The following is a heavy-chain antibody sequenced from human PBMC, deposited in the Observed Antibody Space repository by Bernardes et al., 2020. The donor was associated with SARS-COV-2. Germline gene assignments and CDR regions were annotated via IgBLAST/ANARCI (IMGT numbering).Heavy chain of an antibody. Sequence: SETLSLTCTVSGGSISSGSYYWSWIRQPAGKGLEWIGRIYTSGSTNYNPSLKSRVTISVDTSKNQFSLKLSSVTAADTAVYYCAITATLNYYDSSGYYPGHFDYWGQGTLVTVSS. J-gene: IGHJ4*02. CDR2: IYTSGST. V-gene: IGHV4-61*02. CDR3: AITATLNYYDSSGYYPGHFDY. D-gene: IGHD3-22*01. CDR1: GGSISSGSYY.